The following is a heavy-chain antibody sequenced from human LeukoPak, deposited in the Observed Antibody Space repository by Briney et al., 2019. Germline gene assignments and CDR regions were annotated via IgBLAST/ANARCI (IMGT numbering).Heavy chain of an antibody. CDR2: IRSKAYSGTT. J-gene: IGHJ4*02. D-gene: IGHD3-22*01. V-gene: IGHV3-49*04. CDR3: SRSYDSSDYLDF. CDR1: GFTFGDYA. Sequence: GGSLRLSCTASGFTFGDYALTWVRQAPGKGLEWVGSIRSKAYSGTTQYAASVKGRFTISRDDSISIAYLQMNSLKTEDTAVYFCSRSYDSSDYLDFWGQGTLVSVSS.